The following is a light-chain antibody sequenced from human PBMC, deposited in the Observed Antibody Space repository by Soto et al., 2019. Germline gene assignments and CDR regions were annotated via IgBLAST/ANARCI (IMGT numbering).Light chain of an antibody. Sequence: QSALTQPASVSGCPGQSITISCTGTSSDVGGYNYVSWYQHHPGKAPKLLIYDVNNRPSGVSDRFSGSKSGNTASLTISGLQTEDEADYYCSSYTSIITVVFGGGTQLTVL. J-gene: IGLJ2*01. CDR2: DVN. CDR1: SSDVGGYNY. V-gene: IGLV2-14*01. CDR3: SSYTSIITVV.